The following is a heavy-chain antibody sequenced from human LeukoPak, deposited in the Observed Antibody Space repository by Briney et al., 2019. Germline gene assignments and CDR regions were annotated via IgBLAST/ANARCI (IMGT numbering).Heavy chain of an antibody. D-gene: IGHD3-16*01. CDR1: GFIFSSYW. V-gene: IGHV3-74*01. Sequence: SGGSLRLSCAASGFIFSSYWMYWVSQAPGKGLVWAAHINSDGSNTNYADSVKGRFTISRDNAKNSLYLQMSNLRAEDTAVYFCARGGGLDVWGQGATVTVSS. CDR2: INSDGSNT. J-gene: IGHJ6*02. CDR3: ARGGGLDV.